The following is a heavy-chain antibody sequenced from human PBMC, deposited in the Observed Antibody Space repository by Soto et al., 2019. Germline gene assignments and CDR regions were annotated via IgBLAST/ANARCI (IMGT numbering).Heavy chain of an antibody. CDR2: ISYDGSNK. Sequence: GGSLRLSCAASGFTFSSYAMHWVRQAPGKGLEWVAVISYDGSNKYYADSVKGRFTISRDNSKNTLYLQMNSLRAEDTAVYYCARDTYYYDSSGLFDYWGQGTLVTVSS. CDR1: GFTFSSYA. CDR3: ARDTYYYDSSGLFDY. J-gene: IGHJ4*02. D-gene: IGHD3-22*01. V-gene: IGHV3-30-3*01.